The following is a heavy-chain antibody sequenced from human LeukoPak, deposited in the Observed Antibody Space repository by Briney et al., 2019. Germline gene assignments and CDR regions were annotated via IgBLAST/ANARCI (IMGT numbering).Heavy chain of an antibody. Sequence: SETLSLTCTVSGDSISNYYWSWVRQPAGKGLEWIGRIYASGSSNYNPSLKSRITVSVDTSKNQFSLKLSSVTAADTAVYYCARCLNTYYYDNSGYSPEHYYVDVWGKGTTVIVSS. D-gene: IGHD3-22*01. CDR3: ARCLNTYYYDNSGYSPEHYYVDV. V-gene: IGHV4-4*07. CDR2: IYASGSS. CDR1: GDSISNYY. J-gene: IGHJ6*03.